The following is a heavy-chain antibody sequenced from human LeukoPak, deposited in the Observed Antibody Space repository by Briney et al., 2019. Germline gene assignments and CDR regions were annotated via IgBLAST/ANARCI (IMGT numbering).Heavy chain of an antibody. D-gene: IGHD6-13*01. CDR1: GYTFTGYY. CDR2: INPNSGGT. J-gene: IGHJ4*02. V-gene: IGHV1-2*02. Sequence: ASVKVSCKASGYTFTGYYMHWVRQAPGQGLEWMGWINPNSGGTNYAQKFQGRVTMTRDTSISTAYMELSRLKSDDTAVYYCARVGRRTAAGTPFDYWGQGTLVTVSS. CDR3: ARVGRRTAAGTPFDY.